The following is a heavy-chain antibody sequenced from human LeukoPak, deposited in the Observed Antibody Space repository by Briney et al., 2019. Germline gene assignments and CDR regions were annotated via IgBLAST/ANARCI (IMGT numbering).Heavy chain of an antibody. CDR1: GGSISSYY. Sequence: SETLSLTCTVSGGSISSYYWSWIRQPARKGLEWIGRIYTNGSTNYNPSLKSRVTMSVDTSKNQFSLNLTSVTAADTAVYYCVREGTPGARAFGYWGQGTLVTVSS. J-gene: IGHJ4*02. V-gene: IGHV4-4*07. CDR2: IYTNGST. CDR3: VREGTPGARAFGY. D-gene: IGHD1-26*01.